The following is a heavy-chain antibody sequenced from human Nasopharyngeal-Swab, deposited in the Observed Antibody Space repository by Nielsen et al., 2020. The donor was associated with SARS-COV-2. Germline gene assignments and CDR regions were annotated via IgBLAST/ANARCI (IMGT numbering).Heavy chain of an antibody. V-gene: IGHV4-31*03. CDR1: GGSIISRGYY. Sequence: LRLSCTFSGGSIISRGYYCICIRQHPGKGLEWIGYIYYSGSTYYNPSLKSRVTISVDTSKNQFSLKLSSVTAADTAVYYCARDRPEDTPFGYWGQGTLVTVSS. CDR2: IYYSGST. J-gene: IGHJ4*02. D-gene: IGHD2-15*01. CDR3: ARDRPEDTPFGY.